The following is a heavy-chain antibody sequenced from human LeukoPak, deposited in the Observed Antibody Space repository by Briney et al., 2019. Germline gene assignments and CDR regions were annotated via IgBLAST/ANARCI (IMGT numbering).Heavy chain of an antibody. CDR2: ISGSGDST. V-gene: IGHV3-23*01. D-gene: IGHD4-11*01. CDR3: AKDRSDYSNKRGFDY. Sequence: GGSLRLSCAASGFTFSRDVMNWVRQAPGKGLEWVSAISGSGDSTYYADSVKGRFTISRDNSKNTLSLQMNSLRAEDTAVYYCAKDRSDYSNKRGFDYWGQGTLVTVSS. CDR1: GFTFSRDV. J-gene: IGHJ4*02.